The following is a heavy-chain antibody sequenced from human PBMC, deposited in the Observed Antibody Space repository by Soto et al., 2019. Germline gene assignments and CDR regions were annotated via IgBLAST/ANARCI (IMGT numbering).Heavy chain of an antibody. CDR2: TYYRSKWYN. D-gene: IGHD5-18*01. CDR1: GDGVSSNSAA. Sequence: SQTLSLTCAISGDGVSSNSAAWNWIRQSPSRGLEWLGRTYYRSKWYNDYAVSVKSRITINPDTSKNQFSLQLNSVTPEDTAVYYCARGPPSAESYGGYYYYYYGMDVWGQGTTVTVSS. CDR3: ARGPPSAESYGGYYYYYYGMDV. J-gene: IGHJ6*02. V-gene: IGHV6-1*01.